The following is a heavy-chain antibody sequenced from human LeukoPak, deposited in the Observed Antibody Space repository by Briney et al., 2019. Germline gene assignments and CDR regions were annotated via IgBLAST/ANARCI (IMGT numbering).Heavy chain of an antibody. CDR3: ANVGSSPVW. Sequence: TGGSLRLSCAASGFTFNNYAMSWVRQAPGKGLEWVSAIGGGGVSTYYADSVKGRFSVSRDNSKNTLYLQMNSLRAEDTAVYYCANVGSSPVWWGQGTLVTVSS. V-gene: IGHV3-23*01. D-gene: IGHD2-15*01. CDR1: GFTFNNYA. J-gene: IGHJ4*02. CDR2: IGGGGVST.